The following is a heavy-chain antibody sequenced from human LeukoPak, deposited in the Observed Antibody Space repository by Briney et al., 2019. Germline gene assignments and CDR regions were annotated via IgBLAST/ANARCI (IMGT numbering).Heavy chain of an antibody. Sequence: ASVKVSCKGSGYRLTDFTIQWVRQAPGKGLEWMGHFDPEDDERIYAQKFQGRLTLTEDTSTDTAYMEPSSLGSEDTAVYYCATVFPTGYWGQGTLVVVSS. V-gene: IGHV1-24*01. CDR2: FDPEDDER. CDR1: GYRLTDFT. D-gene: IGHD4-17*01. J-gene: IGHJ4*02. CDR3: ATVFPTGY.